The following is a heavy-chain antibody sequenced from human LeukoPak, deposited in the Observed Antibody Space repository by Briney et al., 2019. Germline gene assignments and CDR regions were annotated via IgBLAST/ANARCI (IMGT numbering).Heavy chain of an antibody. CDR3: ARDPTGNDAFDI. J-gene: IGHJ3*02. CDR1: GFTFSNYW. D-gene: IGHD1-1*01. V-gene: IGHV3-7*05. CDR2: LDLDGSER. Sequence: GGSLRLSCAASGFTFSNYWMSWVRQAPGKRPEWVANLDLDGSERYYVDSVKGRFTISRDNTNNSLYLQLNSLRVEDTAVYYCARDPTGNDAFDIWGQGTRVTVSS.